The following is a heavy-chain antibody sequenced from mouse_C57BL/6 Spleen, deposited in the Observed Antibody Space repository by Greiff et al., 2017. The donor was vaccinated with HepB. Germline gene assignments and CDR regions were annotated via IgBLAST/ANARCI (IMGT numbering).Heavy chain of an antibody. D-gene: IGHD4-1*01. Sequence: VKLVESGAELARPGASVKMSCKASGYTFTSYTMHWVKQRPGQGLEWIGYINPSSGYTKYNQKFKDKATLTADKSSSTAYMQLSSLTSEDSAVYYCARSWLTGDYWGQGTTLTVSS. CDR2: INPSSGYT. CDR1: GYTFTSYT. J-gene: IGHJ2*01. V-gene: IGHV1-4*01. CDR3: ARSWLTGDY.